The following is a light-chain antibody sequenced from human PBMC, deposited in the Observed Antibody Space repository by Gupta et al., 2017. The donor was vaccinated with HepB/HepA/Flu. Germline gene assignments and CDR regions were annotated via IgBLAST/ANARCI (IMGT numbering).Light chain of an antibody. CDR2: AVS. Sequence: IEMTQSLSSLSASVADRVTITSLARQGIRNDLGWCQQKPGKAPKRLIYAVSNLRSGVPSRFSGSGSGTEFTLTISSLQPEDFATYYCLQDNSYPRAFGQGTKVEIK. V-gene: IGKV1-17*01. J-gene: IGKJ1*01. CDR1: QGIRND. CDR3: LQDNSYPRA.